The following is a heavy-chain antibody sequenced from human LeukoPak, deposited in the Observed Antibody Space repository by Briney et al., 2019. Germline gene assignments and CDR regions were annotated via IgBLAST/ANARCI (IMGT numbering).Heavy chain of an antibody. V-gene: IGHV3-7*01. D-gene: IGHD1-1*01. J-gene: IGHJ6*03. Sequence: GGSLRLSCAASGFSISSDWMCWVRQAPVTGLEWVANIKTDGSEKQYVDSVKGRFNISRHTAKNSLYPQMNSLRAEDTAIYYCARDSPATGMSMDVWGKGTTVTVSS. CDR3: ARDSPATGMSMDV. CDR2: IKTDGSEK. CDR1: GFSISSDW.